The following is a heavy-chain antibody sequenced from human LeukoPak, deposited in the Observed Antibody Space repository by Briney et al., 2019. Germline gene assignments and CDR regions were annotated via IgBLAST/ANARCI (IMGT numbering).Heavy chain of an antibody. D-gene: IGHD3-22*01. V-gene: IGHV3-30*02. CDR2: IRYDGSNK. CDR3: ARGAYYYDSSGAFDI. J-gene: IGHJ3*02. Sequence: GGSLRLSCAASGFAFSSYGMHWVRQAPGKGLEWVAFIRYDGSNKYYADSVKGRFTISRDNAKNSLYLQMNSLRAEDTALYYCARGAYYYDSSGAFDIWGQGTMVTVSS. CDR1: GFAFSSYG.